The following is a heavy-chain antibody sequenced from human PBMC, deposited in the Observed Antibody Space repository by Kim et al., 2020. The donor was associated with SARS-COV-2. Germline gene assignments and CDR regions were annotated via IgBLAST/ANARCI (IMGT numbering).Heavy chain of an antibody. J-gene: IGHJ4*02. CDR2: IDPSDSYT. Sequence: GESLKISCKGSGYSFTSYWISWVRQMPGKGLEWMGRIDPSDSYTNYSPSFQGHVTISADKSISTAYLQWSSLKASDTAMYYCARFPYGSDNGVSFDYWGQGTLFTVSS. CDR3: ARFPYGSDNGVSFDY. D-gene: IGHD1-1*01. CDR1: GYSFTSYW. V-gene: IGHV5-10-1*01.